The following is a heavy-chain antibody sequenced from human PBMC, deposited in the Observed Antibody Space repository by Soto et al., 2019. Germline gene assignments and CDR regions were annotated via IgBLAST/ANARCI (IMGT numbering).Heavy chain of an antibody. Sequence: SQTLSLTCSVSGDSISKSRFEGAWIRQPPGEGLEWMGSIYHTGNAYYNPSLKSRVTISVDTSKNQSSLKLPSVTAADAALHYCPRAFSASSDYTTNWFAPWGEGTLVTVSS. J-gene: IGHJ5*02. CDR2: IYHTGNA. CDR3: PRAFSASSDYTTNWFAP. D-gene: IGHD3-22*01. V-gene: IGHV4-39*01. CDR1: GDSISKSRFE.